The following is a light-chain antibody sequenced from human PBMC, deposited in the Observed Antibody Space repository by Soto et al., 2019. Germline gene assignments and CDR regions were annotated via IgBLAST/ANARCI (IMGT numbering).Light chain of an antibody. CDR2: APT. CDR1: QDIRDD. CDR3: LQDYNYPLT. Sequence: AIQMTQSPSSLSASVGDRVTFTCRASQDIRDDLGWYQQKPRKAPKLLISAPTSLQSGVPSRFSGSGSGTDFSLTISSLQPEDFATYYCLQDYNYPLTVGGGTTVEIK. V-gene: IGKV1-6*01. J-gene: IGKJ4*01.